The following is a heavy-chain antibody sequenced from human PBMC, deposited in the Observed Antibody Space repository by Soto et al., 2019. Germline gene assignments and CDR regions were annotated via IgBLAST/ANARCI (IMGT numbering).Heavy chain of an antibody. CDR2: IYYSGST. CDR3: ARNGRAMFRVPPYGMDV. Sequence: QVQLQESGPGLVKPSQTLSLTCTVSGGSISSGGYYWSWIRQHPGKGLEWIGYIYYSGSTYYNPSLKSRVTISVDTSNKQFSLKLSSVTAADTAVYYCARNGRAMFRVPPYGMDVWGQGTTVTVSS. CDR1: GGSISSGGYY. J-gene: IGHJ6*02. D-gene: IGHD3-10*01. V-gene: IGHV4-31*03.